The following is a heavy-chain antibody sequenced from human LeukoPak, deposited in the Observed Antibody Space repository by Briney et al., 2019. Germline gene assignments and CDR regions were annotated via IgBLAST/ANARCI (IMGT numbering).Heavy chain of an antibody. CDR1: GFTFSTYA. Sequence: GGSLRLSCAASGFTFSTYAMSWVRQAPGKGLEWVSDLRGSGTNTYYADSVKGRFTISRDNAKNSLYLQMNSLRAEDTAVYYCARDGGYRNFDYWGQGTLVTVSS. D-gene: IGHD6-13*01. J-gene: IGHJ4*02. CDR3: ARDGGYRNFDY. CDR2: LRGSGTNT. V-gene: IGHV3-23*01.